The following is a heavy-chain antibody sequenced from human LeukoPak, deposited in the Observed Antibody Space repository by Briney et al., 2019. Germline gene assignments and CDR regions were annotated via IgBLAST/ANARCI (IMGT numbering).Heavy chain of an antibody. CDR2: ISGSGGST. J-gene: IGHJ4*02. Sequence: QPGGSLRLSCAASGFTFSSYAMSWVRQAPGKGLEWVSAISGSGGSTYYADSVKGRFTISRDNSKNTLYLQMNSLRAEDTAVYCCAKSRGYDFWSGYNYYFDYWGQGTLVTVSS. CDR1: GFTFSSYA. V-gene: IGHV3-23*01. D-gene: IGHD3-3*01. CDR3: AKSRGYDFWSGYNYYFDY.